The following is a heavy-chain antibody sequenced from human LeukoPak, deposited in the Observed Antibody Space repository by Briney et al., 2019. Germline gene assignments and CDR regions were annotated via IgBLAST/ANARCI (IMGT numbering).Heavy chain of an antibody. D-gene: IGHD4-17*01. J-gene: IGHJ5*02. CDR1: GYTLTELS. CDR2: INPNSGGT. CDR3: ASPIRYGDHVEFAA. Sequence: ASVKVSCKVSGYTLTELSMHWVRQAPGKGLEWMGWINPNSGGTNYAQKFQGRVTMTRDTSISTAYMELSRLGSDDTAVYYCASPIRYGDHVEFAAWGQGTLVTVSS. V-gene: IGHV1-2*02.